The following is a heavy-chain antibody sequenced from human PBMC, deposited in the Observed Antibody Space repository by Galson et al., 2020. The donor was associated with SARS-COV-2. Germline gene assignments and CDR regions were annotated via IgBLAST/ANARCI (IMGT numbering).Heavy chain of an antibody. CDR3: ARLTTQGLRNWFDP. J-gene: IGHJ5*02. CDR1: GGSISSSSYY. V-gene: IGHV4-39*01. CDR2: IYYSGST. Sequence: SETLSLTCTVSGGSISSSSYYWGWIRQPPGKGLEWIGSIYYSGSTYYNPSLKSRVTISVDTSKNQFSLKLSSVTAADTAVYYCARLTTQGLRNWFDPWGQGTLVTVSS. D-gene: IGHD4-17*01.